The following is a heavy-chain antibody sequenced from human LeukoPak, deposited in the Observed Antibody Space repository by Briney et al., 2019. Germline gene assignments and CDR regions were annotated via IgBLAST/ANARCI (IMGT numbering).Heavy chain of an antibody. CDR2: IYLRGNT. V-gene: IGHV4-4*02. CDR3: ARDSWGYWYFDL. CDR1: GGSITSSNW. Sequence: SGTLSLTCAISGGSITSSNWWTWFRQPPGKGLEWFGEIYLRGNTNYNPSLESRVSISVDESKTQLSLRLESVTAADTAVYYCARDSWGYWYFDLWGRGTLVTVSS. D-gene: IGHD2-15*01. J-gene: IGHJ2*01.